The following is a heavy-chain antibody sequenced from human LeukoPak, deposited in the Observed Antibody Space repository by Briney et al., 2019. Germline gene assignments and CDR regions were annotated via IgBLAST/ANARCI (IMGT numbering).Heavy chain of an antibody. D-gene: IGHD1-1*01. V-gene: IGHV4-61*01. J-gene: IGHJ4*02. CDR2: IHYSGST. CDR1: GVSVSGGNYY. Sequence: SETLSLTCTVSGVSVSGGNYYCSWIRQSPGKGLEWIGYIHYSGSTVYNPSLKSRVTMSIDTSKNQFSLNLSSVTAADTAVYYCARTGSTGGYWGQGTLVTVSS. CDR3: ARTGSTGGY.